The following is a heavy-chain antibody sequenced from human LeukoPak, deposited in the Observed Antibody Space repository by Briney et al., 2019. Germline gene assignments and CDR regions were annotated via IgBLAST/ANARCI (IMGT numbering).Heavy chain of an antibody. CDR2: ISRSGSTK. V-gene: IGHV3-11*01. J-gene: IGHJ6*03. D-gene: IGHD2-15*01. Sequence: GGSLRLSCAASGFTFSDYNMRWIRKAPGKGLEWVSSISRSGSTKYYADSVKGRFTISRDNAKNSLFLQMNSLRAEDTAVYYCARVLRYCSGGNCYSGGLGYMDVWGKGTTVTISS. CDR3: ARVLRYCSGGNCYSGGLGYMDV. CDR1: GFTFSDYN.